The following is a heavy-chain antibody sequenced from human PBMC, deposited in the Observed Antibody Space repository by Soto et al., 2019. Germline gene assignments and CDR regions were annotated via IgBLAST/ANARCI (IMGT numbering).Heavy chain of an antibody. CDR2: IIPILGIA. CDR1: GGTFSSYA. Sequence: ASVKVSCKASGGTFSSYAISWVRQAPGQGLEWMGRIIPILGIANYAQKFQGRVTITADKSTSTAYMELSSLRSEDTAVYYCASLERGYSGYDDAFDIWGQGTMVTVSS. J-gene: IGHJ3*02. V-gene: IGHV1-69*04. D-gene: IGHD5-12*01. CDR3: ASLERGYSGYDDAFDI.